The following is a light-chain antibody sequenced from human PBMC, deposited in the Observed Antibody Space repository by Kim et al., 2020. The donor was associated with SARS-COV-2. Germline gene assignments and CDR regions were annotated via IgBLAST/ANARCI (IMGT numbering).Light chain of an antibody. J-gene: IGLJ2*01. V-gene: IGLV3-1*01. CDR1: KLGDRY. CDR3: HTWDRTTAV. CDR2: ADN. Sequence: VSPGQTATITFSGDKLGDRYACWFQEKPGQPPVLVIFADNKRPSGIPGRFSGSNSGNTATLTIRGTPALGEADYYCHTWDRTTAVFGGGTQLTV.